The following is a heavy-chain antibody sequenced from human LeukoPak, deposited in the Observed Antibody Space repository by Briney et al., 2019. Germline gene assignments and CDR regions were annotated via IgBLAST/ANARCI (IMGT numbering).Heavy chain of an antibody. Sequence: PGGSLRLSCAASGFTFSSYGMHWVRQAPGKGLEWLAVIWYDGSNKYYADSVKGRFTISRDNSKNTLYLQMNSLRAEDTAVYYCARVLGGWYELYGMDVWGQGTTVTVSS. CDR1: GFTFSSYG. D-gene: IGHD6-19*01. J-gene: IGHJ6*02. V-gene: IGHV3-33*01. CDR2: IWYDGSNK. CDR3: ARVLGGWYELYGMDV.